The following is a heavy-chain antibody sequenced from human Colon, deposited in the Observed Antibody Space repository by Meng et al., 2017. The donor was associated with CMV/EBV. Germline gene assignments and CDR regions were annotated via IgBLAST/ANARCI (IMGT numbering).Heavy chain of an antibody. D-gene: IGHD3/OR15-3a*01. CDR1: GASMTSHY. Sequence: GSLRLSCTVSGASMTSHYWSWIRQPPGKGLEWIGYLYYYGSTDYNPSLKSRVTVSLDTSKDEFSLNLSSVTAADTAVYFCARDWPGRGMDYWGQGMLVTVSS. CDR3: ARDWPGRGMDY. CDR2: LYYYGST. V-gene: IGHV4-59*11. J-gene: IGHJ4*02.